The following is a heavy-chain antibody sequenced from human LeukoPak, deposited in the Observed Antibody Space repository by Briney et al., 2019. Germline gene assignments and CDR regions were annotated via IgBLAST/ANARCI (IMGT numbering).Heavy chain of an antibody. J-gene: IGHJ3*02. CDR2: IHSDGSIT. D-gene: IGHD3-16*01. CDR1: GFTFSSYW. V-gene: IGHV3-74*01. Sequence: GGSLRLSCAASGFTFSSYWMHWVRQAPGKGQVWVSRIHSDGSITSYADSVKGRFTISRGNAKNTLYLQMNSLRVEDTAVYYCVGVMRGAFDIWGQGTLVTVSS. CDR3: VGVMRGAFDI.